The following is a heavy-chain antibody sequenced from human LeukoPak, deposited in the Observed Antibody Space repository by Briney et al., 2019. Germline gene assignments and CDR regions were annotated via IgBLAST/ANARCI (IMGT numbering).Heavy chain of an antibody. Sequence: SETLSLTCTVSGGSISSSSYYWGWIRQPPGKGLEWIGSIYYSGSTYYNPSLKSRVTISADTSKNQFSLKLSSVTAADTAVYYCARDVLGYSSSPRYYFDYWGQGTLVTVSS. D-gene: IGHD6-6*01. J-gene: IGHJ4*02. CDR2: IYYSGST. CDR1: GGSISSSSYY. V-gene: IGHV4-39*07. CDR3: ARDVLGYSSSPRYYFDY.